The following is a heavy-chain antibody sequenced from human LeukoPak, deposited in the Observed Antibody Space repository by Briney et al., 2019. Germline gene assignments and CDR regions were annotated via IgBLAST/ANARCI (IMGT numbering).Heavy chain of an antibody. Sequence: ASVKVSCKASGYTFTNNYMHWVRQAPGQGLEWMGIINPTGDSTWYAQKFQGRVTMTRGLATSTDYMEVSSLRSEDTAVYYCARDNSMGDSAWWFDPWGQGTLVTVSS. CDR2: INPTGDST. CDR3: ARDNSMGDSAWWFDP. D-gene: IGHD5-12*01. J-gene: IGHJ5*02. CDR1: GYTFTNNY. V-gene: IGHV1-46*01.